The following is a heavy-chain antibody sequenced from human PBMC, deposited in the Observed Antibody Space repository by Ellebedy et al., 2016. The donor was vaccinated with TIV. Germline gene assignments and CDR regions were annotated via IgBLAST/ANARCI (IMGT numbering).Heavy chain of an antibody. CDR3: ARIPLTGYYPHYYYYGMDV. Sequence: SGPTLVKPTQTLTLTCTFSGFSLSTSGMCVSWIRQPPGKALEWLALIDWDDDKYYSTSLKTRLTISKDTSKNQVVLTMTNMDPVDTATYYCARIPLTGYYPHYYYYGMDVWGQGTTVTVSS. CDR1: GFSLSTSGMC. D-gene: IGHD3-9*01. J-gene: IGHJ6*02. CDR2: IDWDDDK. V-gene: IGHV2-70*01.